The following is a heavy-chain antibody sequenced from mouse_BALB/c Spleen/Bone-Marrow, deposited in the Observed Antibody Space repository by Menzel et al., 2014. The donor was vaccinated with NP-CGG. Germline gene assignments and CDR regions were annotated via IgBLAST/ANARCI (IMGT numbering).Heavy chain of an antibody. Sequence: EVQLQQSGAELVKPGASVKLSCTGSGFNIKDTFMHWVKQRPEQGLEWIGRIDPANGNTKYDPKFQGKATITADTSSNTAYLQLTRLTSEDTAVYYCTRGEDYWGQGPTLAVSS. CDR3: TRGEDY. J-gene: IGHJ2*01. CDR2: IDPANGNT. V-gene: IGHV14-3*02. CDR1: GFNIKDTF.